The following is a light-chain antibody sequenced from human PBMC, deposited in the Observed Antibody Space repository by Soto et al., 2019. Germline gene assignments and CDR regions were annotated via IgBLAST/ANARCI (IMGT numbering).Light chain of an antibody. Sequence: EIVLTQSPGTLSLSPGERATLSCRASQNLISDYLAWYQQKPGQPPRLLIYGASLRATGIPERFSGSGSGTAFTLSNNTVEPEDSAVYYCQRYGRSPTWTFGQGTKVEIK. CDR3: QRYGRSPTWT. CDR1: QNLISDY. V-gene: IGKV3-20*01. CDR2: GAS. J-gene: IGKJ1*01.